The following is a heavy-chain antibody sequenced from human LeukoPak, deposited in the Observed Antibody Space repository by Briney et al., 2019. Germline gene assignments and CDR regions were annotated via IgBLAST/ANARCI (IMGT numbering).Heavy chain of an antibody. D-gene: IGHD2-21*01. Sequence: KTSETLSLTCAVSGYSISTGYYWGWIRPSPGKGLEWIGNIYHSGITHYNPSLQGRVTLSVDTSKNQFSLNLNSVTAADTAVYYCTRFSTASSRPAYYWGQGTLVIVSS. CDR3: TRFSTASSRPAYY. CDR2: IYHSGIT. CDR1: GYSISTGYY. V-gene: IGHV4-38-2*01. J-gene: IGHJ4*02.